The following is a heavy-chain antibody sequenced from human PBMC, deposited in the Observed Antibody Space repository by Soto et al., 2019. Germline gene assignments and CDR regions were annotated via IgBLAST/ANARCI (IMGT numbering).Heavy chain of an antibody. Sequence: QVQLVESGGGVVQPGRSLRLSCEVSGFTLSSHAMHWVRQAPCKGQEWVAKISYDGYYKDYVDSVKGRFTISRDNSENTLYLQMNSLRPEDTAVYYCAREGTGRDGYNWGYWGQGTLVTVSS. J-gene: IGHJ4*02. CDR3: AREGTGRDGYNWGY. V-gene: IGHV3-30*03. D-gene: IGHD5-12*01. CDR2: ISYDGYYK. CDR1: GFTLSSHA.